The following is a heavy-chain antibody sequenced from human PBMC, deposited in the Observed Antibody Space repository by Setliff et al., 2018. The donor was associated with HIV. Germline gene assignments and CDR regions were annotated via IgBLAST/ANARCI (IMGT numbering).Heavy chain of an antibody. CDR1: GGSVSSGSYY. D-gene: IGHD6-25*01. V-gene: IGHV4-61*01. Sequence: KPSETLSLTCTVSGGSVSSGSYYWSWIRQPPGKGLEWIGYIYYSGSTKHNPSLKSRVTISLDTSKNQFSLKLTSVTAADTAAYYCARYSPRGYTLTGPYWGQGTLVTVSS. CDR2: IYYSGST. J-gene: IGHJ4*02. CDR3: ARYSPRGYTLTGPY.